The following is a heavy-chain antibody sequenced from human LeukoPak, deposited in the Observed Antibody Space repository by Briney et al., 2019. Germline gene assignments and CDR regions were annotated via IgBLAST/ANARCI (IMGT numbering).Heavy chain of an antibody. CDR2: IIPIFGTS. J-gene: IGHJ4*02. Sequence: SVKVSCKASGGTFSSYAISWVRQAPGQGLAWMGRIIPIFGTSNYAQKFPGRVTITTDESTSTAYMELSSLRSEDTAVYYCARLADYFDYWGQGTLVTVSS. V-gene: IGHV1-69*05. CDR1: GGTFSSYA. CDR3: ARLADYFDY.